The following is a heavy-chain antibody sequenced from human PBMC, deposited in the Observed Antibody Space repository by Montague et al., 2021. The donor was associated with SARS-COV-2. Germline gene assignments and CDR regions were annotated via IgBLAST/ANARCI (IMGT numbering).Heavy chain of an antibody. CDR2: IYYSGSS. Sequence: TLSLTCTVSGGSISSGSYYWSWIRQHPGEGLEWIGYIYYSGSSYYNPSLKSRVTISVDTSKNQFSLRLSSVTAADTAVYYCARARTSLIVVVNGFDYWGQGTLVTVSS. J-gene: IGHJ4*02. V-gene: IGHV4-31*03. D-gene: IGHD2-21*01. CDR3: ARARTSLIVVVNGFDY. CDR1: GGSISSGSYY.